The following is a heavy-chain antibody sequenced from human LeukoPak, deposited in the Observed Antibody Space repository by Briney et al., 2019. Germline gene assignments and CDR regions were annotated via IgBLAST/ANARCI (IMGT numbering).Heavy chain of an antibody. CDR1: GGSISSYY. V-gene: IGHV4-4*07. Sequence: SETLSLTCTVSGGSISSYYWSWIRQPAEKGLEWIGRIYTSDNTIYNPSLRSRVTMSVDTSKNQFSLKLSSVTAADTAVYYCARGFVPAGMARYHYMDVWGKGTTVTVSS. J-gene: IGHJ6*03. CDR3: ARGFVPAGMARYHYMDV. CDR2: IYTSDNT. D-gene: IGHD2-2*01.